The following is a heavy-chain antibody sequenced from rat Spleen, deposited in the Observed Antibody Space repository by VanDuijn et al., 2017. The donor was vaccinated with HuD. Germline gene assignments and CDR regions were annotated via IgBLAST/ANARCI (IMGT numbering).Heavy chain of an antibody. CDR2: ISTSGGST. CDR1: GFTFNNYG. D-gene: IGHD1-4*01. V-gene: IGHV5-19*01. J-gene: IGHJ4*01. CDR3: TTGPLLPGYNPYVMDA. Sequence: EVQLVESGGGLVQPGRSLKLSCAASGFTFNNYGMHWIRQAPTEGLEWVASISTSGGSTFYRDSVKGRFTISRDIAKNTVYLQMDSLRSEDSATYYITTGPLLPGYNPYVMDAWGQGASVTVSS.